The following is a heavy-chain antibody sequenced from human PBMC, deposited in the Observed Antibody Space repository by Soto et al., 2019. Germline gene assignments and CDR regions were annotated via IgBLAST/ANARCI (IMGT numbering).Heavy chain of an antibody. CDR1: GYTFTGYY. J-gene: IGHJ5*02. Sequence: VSVKVSCKASGYTFTGYYMHWVREAPGQGLEWMGWINPNSGGTNYAQKFQGRVTMTRDTSISTAYMELSRLRSDDTAVYYCARVPWDILTGYYPKSKLGFDPWGQGTLVTVSS. D-gene: IGHD3-9*01. CDR2: INPNSGGT. CDR3: ARVPWDILTGYYPKSKLGFDP. V-gene: IGHV1-2*02.